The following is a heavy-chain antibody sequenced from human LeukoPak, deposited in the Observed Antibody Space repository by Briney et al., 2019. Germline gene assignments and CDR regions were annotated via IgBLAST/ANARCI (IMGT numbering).Heavy chain of an antibody. CDR3: ARTMGGQLLSGRIWFDL. J-gene: IGHJ5*02. Sequence: SVKVSCNASGHTFTGYYMHWVRQAPGQGLEWMGWINPNSGGTNYAEKFQGRVTMTRDTSISTAYMELSRLRSDDTAVYYCARTMGGQLLSGRIWFDLGGQGTLVTVSS. V-gene: IGHV1-2*02. D-gene: IGHD2-2*01. CDR2: INPNSGGT. CDR1: GHTFTGYY.